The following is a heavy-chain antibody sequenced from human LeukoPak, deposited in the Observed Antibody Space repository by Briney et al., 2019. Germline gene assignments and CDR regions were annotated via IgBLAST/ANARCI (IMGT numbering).Heavy chain of an antibody. CDR3: AKDIKGVGYYYGSSGSGMSSGL. D-gene: IGHD3-22*01. CDR1: GFTFSTYA. V-gene: IGHV3-23*01. J-gene: IGHJ4*02. CDR2: ISSRSSNT. Sequence: GGSLRLSCAASGFTFSTYAMTWVRQAPGKGLEWVSGISSRSSNTYYADSVKGRFTISGDNSKNTLYLQMNSLRAEDTALYFCAKDIKGVGYYYGSSGSGMSSGLWGQGTLVTVSS.